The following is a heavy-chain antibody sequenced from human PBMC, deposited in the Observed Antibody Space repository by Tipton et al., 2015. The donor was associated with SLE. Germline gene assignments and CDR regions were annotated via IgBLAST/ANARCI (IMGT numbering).Heavy chain of an antibody. CDR1: GGSFSGYY. V-gene: IGHV4-59*08. CDR3: TRHWYSYGSPFVS. Sequence: LRLSCAVYGGSFSGYYWSWIRQPPGKGLEWIGYVYYTGSTNYNPSLKSRVTILVDTSKDQFSLKVNSVTAADTAVYYCTRHWYSYGSPFVSWGQGTLVTVSS. J-gene: IGHJ4*02. CDR2: VYYTGST. D-gene: IGHD5-18*01.